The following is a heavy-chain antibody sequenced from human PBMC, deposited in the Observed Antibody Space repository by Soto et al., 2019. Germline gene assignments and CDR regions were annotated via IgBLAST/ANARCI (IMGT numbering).Heavy chain of an antibody. CDR2: ISGSGGST. Sequence: EVQLLESGGGLVQPGGSLRLSCAASGFTFSSYAMSWVRQAPGKGLEWVSAISGSGGSTYYADSVKGRFTISRDNSKNTLYLQMNSLRAEDTAVYYCATSVEDTAMATDAFDIWGQGTMVTVSS. CDR1: GFTFSSYA. CDR3: ATSVEDTAMATDAFDI. V-gene: IGHV3-23*01. J-gene: IGHJ3*02. D-gene: IGHD5-18*01.